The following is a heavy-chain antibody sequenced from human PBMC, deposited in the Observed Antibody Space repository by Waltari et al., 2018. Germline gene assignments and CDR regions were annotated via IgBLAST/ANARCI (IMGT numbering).Heavy chain of an antibody. CDR2: IYSGGNT. CDR1: GFTVSNNY. D-gene: IGHD6-19*01. Sequence: EVQLVESGGRLIHPGGSLRLSCAASGFTVSNNYMSWVRQAPGKGLEWVSVIYSGGNTYYADSVKGRFTISRDNSKNKVYLQMDRLTDEDTALYYCAKRAVTHYYGMDVWGQGTTVTVSS. J-gene: IGHJ6*02. CDR3: AKRAVTHYYGMDV. V-gene: IGHV3-53*01.